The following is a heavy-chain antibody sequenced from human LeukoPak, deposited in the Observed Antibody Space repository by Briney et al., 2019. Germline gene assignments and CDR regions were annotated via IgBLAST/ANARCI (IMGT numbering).Heavy chain of an antibody. CDR2: ISYDGSNK. CDR3: AREGDYGDFNGMDV. V-gene: IGHV3-30*04. CDR1: GFTFSSYA. D-gene: IGHD4-17*01. J-gene: IGHJ6*04. Sequence: PGGSLRLSCAASGFTFSSYAMHWVRQAPGKGLEWVAVISYDGSNKYYADSVKGRFTISRDNSKNTLYLQMNSLRAEDTAVYYCAREGDYGDFNGMDVWGKGTTVTVSS.